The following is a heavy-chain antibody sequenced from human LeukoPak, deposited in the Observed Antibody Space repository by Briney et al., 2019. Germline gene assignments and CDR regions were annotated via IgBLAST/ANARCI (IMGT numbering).Heavy chain of an antibody. Sequence: GGSLRLSCAASGFTFSTYWMHWVRQAPGKGLVWVSRINSDGSSTIYADSGKGRFTISRDNAKNTVYLQMNSLRAEDTAVYYCAREVTIFGVVPDAFDIWGQGTMVTVSS. V-gene: IGHV3-74*01. J-gene: IGHJ3*02. D-gene: IGHD3-3*01. CDR3: AREVTIFGVVPDAFDI. CDR1: GFTFSTYW. CDR2: INSDGSST.